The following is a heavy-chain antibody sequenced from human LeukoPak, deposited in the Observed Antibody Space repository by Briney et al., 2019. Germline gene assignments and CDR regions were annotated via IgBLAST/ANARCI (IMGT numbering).Heavy chain of an antibody. D-gene: IGHD6-13*01. J-gene: IGHJ6*02. CDR3: ARVTLQQQLVQNYYYYYGMDV. CDR1: GFTFSSYA. Sequence: GSLRLSCAASGFTFSSYAMHWVRQAPGKGLEWVAVISYDGSNKYYADSVKGRFTISRDNSKNTLYLQMNSLRAEDTAVYYCARVTLQQQLVQNYYYYYGMDVWGQGTTVTVSS. CDR2: ISYDGSNK. V-gene: IGHV3-30-3*01.